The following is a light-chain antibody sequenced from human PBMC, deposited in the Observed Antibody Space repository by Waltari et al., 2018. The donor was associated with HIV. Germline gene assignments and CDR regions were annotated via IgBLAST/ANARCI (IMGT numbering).Light chain of an antibody. CDR1: QPIGSS. Sequence: DIRMAQSPSFVSASVGDKVTITCRARQPIGSSLAWYQHQPGGVPTLLIYRASILQPGVPSRFTATGSALDFSLSIARLETEDSAVYYCQQANTFPHTFGGGT. V-gene: IGKV1-12*01. CDR3: QQANTFPHT. J-gene: IGKJ4*01. CDR2: RAS.